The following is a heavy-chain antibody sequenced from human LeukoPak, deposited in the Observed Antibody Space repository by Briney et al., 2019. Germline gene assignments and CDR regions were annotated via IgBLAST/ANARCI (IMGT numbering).Heavy chain of an antibody. V-gene: IGHV3-7*03. CDR3: TRTVNSASDF. Sequence: PGESLRLSCVASGFTFSSYWMHWVRQAPGKGLEWVATINQNGGVKYYVDSVKGRFTISRDNAKTSLFLQMNSLRIDDTAMYYCTRTVNSASDFWGQGTLVTVSS. J-gene: IGHJ4*02. D-gene: IGHD4-23*01. CDR2: INQNGGVK. CDR1: GFTFSSYW.